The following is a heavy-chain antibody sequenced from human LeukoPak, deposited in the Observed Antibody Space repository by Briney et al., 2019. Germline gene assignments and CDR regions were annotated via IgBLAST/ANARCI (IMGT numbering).Heavy chain of an antibody. J-gene: IGHJ4*02. V-gene: IGHV4-59*08. CDR3: ARYFSGYNNRWYLDY. D-gene: IGHD1-14*01. CDR1: GGSINNYY. CDR2: IYYSGSNS. Sequence: PSETLSLPCCVSGGSINNYYWSWIRQPPGKGLEWIGYIYYSGSNSYYNPSLNSRATMSVETPKTQFSLTLRSVTAADTAVYYCARYFSGYNNRWYLDYWGQGTLVTVSS.